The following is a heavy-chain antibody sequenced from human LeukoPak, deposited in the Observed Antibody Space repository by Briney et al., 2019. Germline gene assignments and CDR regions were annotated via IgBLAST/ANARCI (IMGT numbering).Heavy chain of an antibody. D-gene: IGHD1-1*01. V-gene: IGHV5-51*01. Sequence: GESLKISCKGSGYSFSSYWIVWVRQMPGKGLEWMGIIYAGDSDTRYSPSFQGQISISVDESISTAYLQWSSLRASDTAMYYCARPSNPYGQERFRHWGQGTLVTVSS. CDR3: ARPSNPYGQERFRH. CDR2: IYAGDSDT. CDR1: GYSFSSYW. J-gene: IGHJ1*01.